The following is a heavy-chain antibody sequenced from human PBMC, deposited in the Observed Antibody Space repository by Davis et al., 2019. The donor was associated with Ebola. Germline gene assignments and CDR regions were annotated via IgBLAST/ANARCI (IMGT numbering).Heavy chain of an antibody. CDR2: IRGKAYGGTT. D-gene: IGHD5-18*01. V-gene: IGHV3-49*04. CDR1: GFTFGDYA. J-gene: IGHJ3*02. CDR3: ARGSVGTAFRAFDI. Sequence: GESLKISCSDSGFTFGDYALTWVRQAPGKGLEWVGFIRGKAYGGTTDYAASVKGRFTISRDESKKIAYLQMNSLKTEDTAVYYCARGSVGTAFRAFDIWGQGTMVTVSS.